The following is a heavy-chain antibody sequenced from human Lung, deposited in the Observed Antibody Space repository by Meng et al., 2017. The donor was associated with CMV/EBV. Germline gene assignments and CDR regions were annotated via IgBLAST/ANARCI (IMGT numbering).Heavy chain of an antibody. J-gene: IGHJ6*02. CDR1: GGSFSGYH. V-gene: IGHV4-34*01. CDR2: INQGGYT. CDR3: AREPVDWLVYRYVPGTVDI. Sequence: SETLSLTCAVYGGSFSGYHWSWIRQPPGKGLEWIGEINQGGYTNYCPSLKSRVTISRDTSKNQFSLKLTSVTAADTAVYYCAREPVDWLVYRYVPGTVDIWGQGTTVTVSS. D-gene: IGHD3-3*01.